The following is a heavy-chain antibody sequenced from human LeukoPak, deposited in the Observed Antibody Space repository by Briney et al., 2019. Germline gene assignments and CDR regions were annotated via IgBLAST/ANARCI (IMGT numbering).Heavy chain of an antibody. Sequence: ASVNVSCKASGYTFTSYYMHWVRQAPGQGLEWMGIINPSGGSTSYAQKFQGRVTMTRDTSTSTVYMELSSLRSEDTAVYYCTTGYYPNDAFDIWGQGTMVTVSS. V-gene: IGHV1-46*01. J-gene: IGHJ3*02. CDR1: GYTFTSYY. CDR2: INPSGGST. CDR3: TTGYYPNDAFDI. D-gene: IGHD3-9*01.